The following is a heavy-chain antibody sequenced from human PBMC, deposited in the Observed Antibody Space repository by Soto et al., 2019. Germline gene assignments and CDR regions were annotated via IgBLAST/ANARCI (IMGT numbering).Heavy chain of an antibody. J-gene: IGHJ4*02. V-gene: IGHV1-3*05. CDR2: INAGNGNT. CDR3: ARSIVVVTALDY. Sequence: HVQLVQSGAEEKKPGASVKVSCKASGYTFTSYAMHWVRQAPGQRLEWMGWINAGNGNTKYSQKFQGRVTITRDTSASTAYMEPSSLRSEDTAVYYCARSIVVVTALDYWGQGTLVTVSS. CDR1: GYTFTSYA. D-gene: IGHD2-21*02.